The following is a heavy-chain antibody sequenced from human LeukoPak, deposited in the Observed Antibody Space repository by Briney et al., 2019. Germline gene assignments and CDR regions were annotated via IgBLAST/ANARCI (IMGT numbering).Heavy chain of an antibody. CDR3: ARDNGVVRGVIHPNDAFDI. D-gene: IGHD3-10*01. J-gene: IGHJ3*02. V-gene: IGHV1-69*01. CDR1: GGTFSSYA. Sequence: SVKVSCKASGGTFSSYAISWVRQTPGQGLEWMGGIIPIFGTANYAQKFQGRVTITADESTSTAYMELSSLRSEDTAVYYCARDNGVVRGVIHPNDAFDIWGQGTMVTVSS. CDR2: IIPIFGTA.